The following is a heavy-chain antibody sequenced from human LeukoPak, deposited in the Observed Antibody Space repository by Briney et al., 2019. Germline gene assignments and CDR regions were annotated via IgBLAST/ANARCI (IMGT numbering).Heavy chain of an antibody. CDR2: TYYRSKWYN. CDR1: GDTVSSYSAA. J-gene: IGHJ4*02. V-gene: IGHV6-1*01. Sequence: SQTLSLTCAISGDTVSSYSAAWNWTRQSPSRGLEWLGRTYYRSKWYNDYAEAVKSRISIHPDTSKNQFSLQLTSVTPEDTAVYYCARVEGYSYGYGPFDYWGQGTLVTVSS. D-gene: IGHD5-18*01. CDR3: ARVEGYSYGYGPFDY.